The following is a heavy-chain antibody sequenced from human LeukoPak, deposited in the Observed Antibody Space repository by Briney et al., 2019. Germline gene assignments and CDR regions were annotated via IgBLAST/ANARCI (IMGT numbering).Heavy chain of an antibody. V-gene: IGHV3-9*01. CDR2: ISSNSGSI. D-gene: IGHD3-22*01. CDR1: GFTFDDYA. J-gene: IGHJ5*02. Sequence: GRSLRLSCAASGFTFDDYAMHWVRQAPGKGLEWVSGISSNSGSIDYADSVKGRFTISRDNAKNSLYLQMNSLRAEDTALYYCTKGAHYYDSSGYWSWGQGTPVTVSS. CDR3: TKGAHYYDSSGYWS.